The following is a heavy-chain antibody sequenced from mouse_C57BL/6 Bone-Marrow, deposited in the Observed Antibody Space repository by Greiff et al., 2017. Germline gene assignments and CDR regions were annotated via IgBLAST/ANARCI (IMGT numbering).Heavy chain of an antibody. Sequence: VQLQESGPGLVQPSQSLSITCTVSGFSLTSYGVHWVRQPPGKGLEWLGVIWSGGSTDYNAAFISRLSISKDNSTSQVFLKMNRLQADDTAIYYCARRGGSYWDFDVWGTGTTVTVSS. CDR2: IWSGGST. CDR1: GFSLTSYG. V-gene: IGHV2-4*01. J-gene: IGHJ1*03. CDR3: ARRGGSYWDFDV.